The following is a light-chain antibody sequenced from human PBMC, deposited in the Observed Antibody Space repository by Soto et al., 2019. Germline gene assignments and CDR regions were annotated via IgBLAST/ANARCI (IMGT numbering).Light chain of an antibody. V-gene: IGKV1-39*01. J-gene: IGKJ2*01. Sequence: DIQMTQSPSSLSASVGDRVTITCRASQSISSYLNWYQQKPGKAPKLLIYAASSLQSGVPSRFSGSGSGTDVTLTISSLQPEDFATYYCQQSYSTQNTFGQGTKLEIK. CDR1: QSISSY. CDR2: AAS. CDR3: QQSYSTQNT.